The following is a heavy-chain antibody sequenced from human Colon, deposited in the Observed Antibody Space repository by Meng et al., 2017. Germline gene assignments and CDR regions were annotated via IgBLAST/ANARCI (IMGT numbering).Heavy chain of an antibody. J-gene: IGHJ5*02. D-gene: IGHD3-10*01. Sequence: QAQLQPWGAGLLKPSETLSLTCAVYGGSFSGYYWSWIRQPPGKGLEWIGEINHSGSTNYNPSLKSRVTISVDTSKNQFSLKLSSVTAADTAVYYCARRVRGVISGFDPWGQGTLVTVSS. CDR3: ARRVRGVISGFDP. CDR1: GGSFSGYY. V-gene: IGHV4-34*01. CDR2: INHSGST.